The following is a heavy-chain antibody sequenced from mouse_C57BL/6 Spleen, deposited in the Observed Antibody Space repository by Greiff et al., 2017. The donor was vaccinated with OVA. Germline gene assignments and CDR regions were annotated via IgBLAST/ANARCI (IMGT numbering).Heavy chain of an antibody. CDR2: INPSNGGT. J-gene: IGHJ2*01. CDR3: ARSPITTVVATNVDY. CDR1: GYTFTSYW. D-gene: IGHD1-1*01. V-gene: IGHV1-53*01. Sequence: QVQLKQPGTELVKPGASVKLSCKASGYTFTSYWMHWVKQRPGQGLEWIGNINPSNGGTYYNEKFKSKATLTVDKSSSTAYMQLSSLTSEDSAVYTCARSPITTVVATNVDYWGQGTTLTVSS.